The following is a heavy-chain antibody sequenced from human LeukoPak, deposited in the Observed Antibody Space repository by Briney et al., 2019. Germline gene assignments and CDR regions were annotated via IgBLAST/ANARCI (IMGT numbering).Heavy chain of an antibody. J-gene: IGHJ4*02. D-gene: IGHD3-22*01. CDR1: GFAFTSHG. Sequence: GGSLRLSCAASGFAFTSHGMHWARQAPGKGLEWVALISSDGRDKYYVDSVKGRFTISRDNSKNTLYLQMNSLRAEDTAVYYCARWTNYYDSSGYYWGQGTLVTVSS. CDR3: ARWTNYYDSSGYY. CDR2: ISSDGRDK. V-gene: IGHV3-30*03.